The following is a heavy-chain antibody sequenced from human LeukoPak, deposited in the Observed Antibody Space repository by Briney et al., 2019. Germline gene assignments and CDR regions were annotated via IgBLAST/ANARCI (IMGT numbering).Heavy chain of an antibody. CDR3: ARGIAARPDDYYYMDV. V-gene: IGHV1-69*13. Sequence: ASVKVSCKASGGTFSSYAISWVRQAPGQGLEWMGWISAYNGNTNYAQKFQGRVTITADESTSTAYMELSSLRSEDTAVYYCARGIAARPDDYYYMDVWGKGTTVTVSS. D-gene: IGHD6-6*01. J-gene: IGHJ6*03. CDR1: GGTFSSYA. CDR2: ISAYNGNT.